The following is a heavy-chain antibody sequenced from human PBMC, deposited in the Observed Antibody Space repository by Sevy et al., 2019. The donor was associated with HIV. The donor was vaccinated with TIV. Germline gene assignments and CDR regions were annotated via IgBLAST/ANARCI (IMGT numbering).Heavy chain of an antibody. CDR3: ATTKDYYESSGSPFDY. V-gene: IGHV1-24*01. CDR2: FDPEDDET. D-gene: IGHD3-22*01. CDR1: GYTLSQLS. J-gene: IGHJ4*02. Sequence: ASVKVSCKVSGYTLSQLSMHWVRQAPGKGLEWMGSFDPEDDETIFAQKFLGRVTMTEDTSTDTAYMELSRLRSEDTAVYYCATTKDYYESSGSPFDYWGQGTLVTVSS.